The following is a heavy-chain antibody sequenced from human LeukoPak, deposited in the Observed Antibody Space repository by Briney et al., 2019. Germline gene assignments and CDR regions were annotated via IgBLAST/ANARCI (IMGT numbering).Heavy chain of an antibody. Sequence: GGSLRLSCAASGFTFSSCGFNWVRQAPGKGLAWVSSIGPTGTDRYYADSVRGRFIISRDNAKNSMYLQMDSLRDEDTAVYYCATETIGRHYDYWGQGTLLTVSS. D-gene: IGHD1-14*01. CDR1: GFTFSSCG. CDR2: IGPTGTDR. CDR3: ATETIGRHYDY. V-gene: IGHV3-21*01. J-gene: IGHJ4*02.